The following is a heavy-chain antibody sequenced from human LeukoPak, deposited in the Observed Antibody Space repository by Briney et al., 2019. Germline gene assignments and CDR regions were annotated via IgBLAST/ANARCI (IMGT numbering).Heavy chain of an antibody. V-gene: IGHV3-33*01. J-gene: IGHJ4*02. CDR3: ARAELLGAYYFDY. CDR1: GFTFSSYG. D-gene: IGHD1-26*01. Sequence: GGSLRLSCAASGFTFSSYGMHWVRQAPGKGLEWVAVIWYDGSNKYYAASVKGRFTISKDNSKNTLYLQMNSLRAEDTAVYYCARAELLGAYYFDYWGPGTLVTVSS. CDR2: IWYDGSNK.